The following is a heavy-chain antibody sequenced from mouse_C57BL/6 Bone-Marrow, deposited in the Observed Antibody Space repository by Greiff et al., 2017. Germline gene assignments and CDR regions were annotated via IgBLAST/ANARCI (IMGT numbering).Heavy chain of an antibody. CDR2: ISSGSSTI. CDR1: GFTFSDYG. Sequence: DVMLVESGGGLVKPGGSLKLSCAASGFTFSDYGMHWVRQAPEKGLEWVAYISSGSSTIYYADTVKGRFTISRDNAKNTLFLQMTSLRSEDTAMYYCARGDYNYLYAMDYWGQGTSVTVSS. J-gene: IGHJ4*01. CDR3: ARGDYNYLYAMDY. V-gene: IGHV5-17*01. D-gene: IGHD1-3*01.